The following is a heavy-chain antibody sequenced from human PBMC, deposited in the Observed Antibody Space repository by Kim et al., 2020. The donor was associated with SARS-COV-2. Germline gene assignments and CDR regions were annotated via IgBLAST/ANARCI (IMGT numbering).Heavy chain of an antibody. J-gene: IGHJ6*02. V-gene: IGHV3-30*07. D-gene: IGHD3-10*01. Sequence: ADSVKGRFTSSKDNSKNTRYLQMNSLRAEDTAVYYCARGGSIYYYYGMDVWGQGTTVTVSS. CDR3: ARGGSIYYYYGMDV.